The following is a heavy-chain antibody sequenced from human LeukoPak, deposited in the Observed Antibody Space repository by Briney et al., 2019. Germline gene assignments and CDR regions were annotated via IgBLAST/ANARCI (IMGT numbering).Heavy chain of an antibody. D-gene: IGHD1-26*01. V-gene: IGHV1-3*01. Sequence: ASVKVSCKASGYTFTSYAMHWVRQAPGQRLEWMGWINAGNGSTKYSQKFQGRVTITRDTSASTAYMELSSLRSEDTAVYYCARDLGSGGFIFDYWGQGTLVTVSS. CDR2: INAGNGST. J-gene: IGHJ4*02. CDR1: GYTFTSYA. CDR3: ARDLGSGGFIFDY.